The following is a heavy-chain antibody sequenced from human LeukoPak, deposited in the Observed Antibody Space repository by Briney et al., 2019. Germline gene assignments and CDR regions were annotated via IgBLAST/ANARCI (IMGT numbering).Heavy chain of an antibody. CDR1: GFTFSSYA. Sequence: GGSLRLSCAASGFTFSSYAMSWVRQAPGKGLEWVSAIRGSGGSTYYADSVKGRFTISRDNSKNTLYLQMNSLRAEDTAVYYCAKDRPRSYYDSSGYYYWHYWGQGTLVTVSS. D-gene: IGHD3-22*01. CDR2: IRGSGGST. V-gene: IGHV3-23*01. J-gene: IGHJ4*02. CDR3: AKDRPRSYYDSSGYYYWHY.